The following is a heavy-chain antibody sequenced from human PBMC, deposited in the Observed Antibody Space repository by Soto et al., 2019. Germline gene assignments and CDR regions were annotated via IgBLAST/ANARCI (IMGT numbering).Heavy chain of an antibody. V-gene: IGHV3-23*01. CDR1: GFTFSSYA. CDR2: ISGSGDYT. Sequence: EVQLLESGGGLVQPGESLRHSCAASGFTFSSYAMTWVRQAPGKGLEWVSSISGSGDYTYFADSVKGRFTISRDNSKDTLYLQMSSLRVEDTAIYYCAKDSRSHPQGWFDPWGQGTLVTVSS. CDR3: AKDSRSHPQGWFDP. D-gene: IGHD2-15*01. J-gene: IGHJ5*02.